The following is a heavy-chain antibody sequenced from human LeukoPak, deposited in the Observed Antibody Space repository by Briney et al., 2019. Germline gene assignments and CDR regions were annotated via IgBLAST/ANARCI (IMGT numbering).Heavy chain of an antibody. CDR2: IYYSGST. D-gene: IGHD3-10*01. CDR1: GGSINSTIYY. Sequence: SETLSLTCTVSGGSINSTIYYWGWIRQPPGKRLKWIGSIYYSGSTYNNPSLQSRVTLSVDTSKNQFSLKLDSVTAADTGVYYCATHGGDASGSSNFDHWGQGTLVTVSS. V-gene: IGHV4-39*01. CDR3: ATHGGDASGSSNFDH. J-gene: IGHJ4*02.